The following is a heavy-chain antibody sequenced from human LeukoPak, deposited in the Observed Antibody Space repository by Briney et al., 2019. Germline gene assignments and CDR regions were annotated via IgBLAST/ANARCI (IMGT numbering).Heavy chain of an antibody. CDR3: ARDPEGHGKYFDY. Sequence: SETLSLTCTVPGGSVSSYFCSWIRQPAGRGLELIGRIHTSGSTNYNPSLKSRVTMSVDTSKNQFSLKLSSVTAADTAVYFCARDPEGHGKYFDYWGRGILVTVSS. CDR2: IHTSGST. V-gene: IGHV4-4*07. CDR1: GGSVSSYF. J-gene: IGHJ4*02. D-gene: IGHD1-14*01.